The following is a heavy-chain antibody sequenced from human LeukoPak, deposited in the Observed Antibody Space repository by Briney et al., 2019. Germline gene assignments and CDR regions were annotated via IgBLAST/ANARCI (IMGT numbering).Heavy chain of an antibody. D-gene: IGHD2-15*01. Sequence: GGSLRFSCAATGLNLNNHLTGVRPAPGKGLEWVAYTYRGGNTDYADSRKGRLIISRDIAKNTLNLQMNNLRVEDTAVYYCAGGPYCSGGSCYSYNWFDPWGQGTLVTVSS. J-gene: IGHJ5*02. CDR1: GLNLNNH. V-gene: IGHV3-66*01. CDR2: TYRGGNT. CDR3: AGGPYCSGGSCYSYNWFDP.